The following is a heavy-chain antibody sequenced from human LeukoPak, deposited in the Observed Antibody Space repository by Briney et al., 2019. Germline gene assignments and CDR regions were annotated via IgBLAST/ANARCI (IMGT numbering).Heavy chain of an antibody. D-gene: IGHD6-19*01. CDR2: ISGSGDST. CDR1: GFTFRSYA. CDR3: AKDPRAGSGWGSFDC. V-gene: IGHV3-23*01. J-gene: IGHJ4*02. Sequence: GGSLRLSCAASGFTFRSYAMSWVRQAPGKGLEWVSGISGSGDSTYYADSVKGRFSISRDNSKNTLWLQMNSLKDEDTAVYYCAKDPRAGSGWGSFDCWGQGTLVTVSS.